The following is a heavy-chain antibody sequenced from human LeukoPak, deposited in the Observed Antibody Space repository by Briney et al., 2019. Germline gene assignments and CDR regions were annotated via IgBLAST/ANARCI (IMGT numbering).Heavy chain of an antibody. CDR1: GGTFSSYA. CDR3: ARDIQALWFGELDYYFDY. CDR2: IIPILGIA. D-gene: IGHD3-10*01. V-gene: IGHV1-69*04. J-gene: IGHJ4*02. Sequence: GASVKVSCKASGGTFSSYAISWVRQAPGQGLEWMGRIIPILGIANYAQKFQGRVTITADKSTSTAYMELSSLRSEDTAVYYCARDIQALWFGELDYYFDYWGQGTLVTVSS.